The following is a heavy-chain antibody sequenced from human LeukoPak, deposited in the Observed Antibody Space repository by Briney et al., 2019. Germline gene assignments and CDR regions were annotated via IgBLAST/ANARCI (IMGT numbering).Heavy chain of an antibody. CDR1: GYTLTELS. V-gene: IGHV1-24*01. CDR2: FDPEDGET. Sequence: ASVKVSCKVSGYTLTELSMHWVRQAPGKGLEWMGGFDPEDGETIYAQKFQGRVTMTEDTSTDTAYMELSSLRSEDTAVYSCATALYYYGSGNNDYWGQGTLVTVSS. CDR3: ATALYYYGSGNNDY. D-gene: IGHD3-10*01. J-gene: IGHJ4*02.